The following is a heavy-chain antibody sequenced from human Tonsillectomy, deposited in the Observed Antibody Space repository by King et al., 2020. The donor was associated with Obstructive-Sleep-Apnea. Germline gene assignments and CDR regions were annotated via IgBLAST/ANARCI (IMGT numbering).Heavy chain of an antibody. V-gene: IGHV3-30*04. CDR2: ISYDGSNK. CDR1: GFTFSSYA. D-gene: IGHD6-13*01. CDR3: ARDLGRGYSSSWSAFDI. J-gene: IGHJ3*02. Sequence: HVQLVESGGGVVQPGRSLRLSCTASGFTFSSYAMHWVRQAPGKGLEWVAVISYDGSNKYYADSVKGRFTISRDNSKNTLYLQMNSLRAEDTAVYYCARDLGRGYSSSWSAFDIWGQGTMVTVSS.